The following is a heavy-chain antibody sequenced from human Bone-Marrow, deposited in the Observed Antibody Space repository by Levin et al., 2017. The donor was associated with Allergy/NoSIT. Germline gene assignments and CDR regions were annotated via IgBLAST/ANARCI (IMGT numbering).Heavy chain of an antibody. J-gene: IGHJ4*02. Sequence: GGSLRLSCAASGFSFSGYEMNWVRQAPGKGLEWASYISSSGSTIYYADSVKGRFTISRDNAKNSMYLQMNSLRAEDTAVYYCARGAPGFGELLDEWGQGTLVTVSS. D-gene: IGHD3-10*01. CDR3: ARGAPGFGELLDE. CDR1: GFSFSGYE. V-gene: IGHV3-48*03. CDR2: ISSSGSTI.